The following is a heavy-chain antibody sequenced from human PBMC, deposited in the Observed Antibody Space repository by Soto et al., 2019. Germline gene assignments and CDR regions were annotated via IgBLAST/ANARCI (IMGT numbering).Heavy chain of an antibody. Sequence: QVQLKESGPRLVKPSETLSLTCTVSGDSISSYYWTWIRQPPGKGLEWIGYIYYSGSTNYNPSLKSRVTISVDTSKNQFSLKLTSVTAADTAVYYCARGVATIGPWGQGTLVTVSS. CDR3: ARGVATIGP. V-gene: IGHV4-59*01. CDR2: IYYSGST. CDR1: GDSISSYY. J-gene: IGHJ5*02. D-gene: IGHD5-12*01.